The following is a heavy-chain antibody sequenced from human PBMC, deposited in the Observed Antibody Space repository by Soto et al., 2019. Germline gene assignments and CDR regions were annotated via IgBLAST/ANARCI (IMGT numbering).Heavy chain of an antibody. CDR2: IKKDGSET. J-gene: IGHJ3*01. D-gene: IGHD4-4*01. CDR1: GFTFSNFW. Sequence: EVQLVESGGGFVQPGGSLRLSCTASGFTFSNFWMNWVRQAPGRGLEWVANIKKDGSETYYVDSVKGRFVISGDNAKNSLSLKMTTFTPKNRAVYYGATTTLTKVDV. CDR3: ATTTLTKVDV. V-gene: IGHV3-7*03.